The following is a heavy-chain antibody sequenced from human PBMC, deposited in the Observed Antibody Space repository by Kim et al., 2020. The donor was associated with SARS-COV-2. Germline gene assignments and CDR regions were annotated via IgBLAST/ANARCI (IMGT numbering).Heavy chain of an antibody. J-gene: IGHJ2*01. D-gene: IGHD2-15*01. CDR3: ARFVVAAPGSYWYFDL. V-gene: IGHV5-10-1*01. CDR1: GYSFTSYW. Sequence: GESLKISCKGSGYSFTSYWISWVRQMPGKGLEWMGRIDPSDSYTNYSPSFQGHVTISADKSISTAYLQWSSLKASDTAMYYCARFVVAAPGSYWYFDLWGRGTLVTVSS. CDR2: IDPSDSYT.